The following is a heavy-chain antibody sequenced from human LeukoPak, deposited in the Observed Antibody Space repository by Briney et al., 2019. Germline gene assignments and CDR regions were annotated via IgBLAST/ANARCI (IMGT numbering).Heavy chain of an antibody. Sequence: PGGSLRLSCTASEFRFSIYDLHWVRQAPGKGLEYVSTIGTAGDTYYSGFVMGRFIISRDDAKIWLYLQMNTLRVDDSAVYYCARAPSRGDRLRAFDGWGQGTMVTV. CDR3: ARAPSRGDRLRAFDG. CDR2: IGTAGDT. J-gene: IGHJ3*01. V-gene: IGHV3-13*04. CDR1: EFRFSIYD. D-gene: IGHD3-16*01.